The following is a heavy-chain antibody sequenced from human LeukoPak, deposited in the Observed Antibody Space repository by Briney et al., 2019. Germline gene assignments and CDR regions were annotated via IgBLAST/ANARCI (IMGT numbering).Heavy chain of an antibody. Sequence: TGGSLRLSCTASGFTFNYYAMSWVRQAPGQGLEWVSAIGGSGYTTSYEDSVKGRFTVSRDNSKNTLYLQMNSLRADDTAVYYCAKAAQVAGRPNLGGHFDYWGQGTLVIVSS. J-gene: IGHJ4*02. CDR2: IGGSGYTT. CDR1: GFTFNYYA. CDR3: AKAAQVAGRPNLGGHFDY. V-gene: IGHV3-23*01. D-gene: IGHD6-6*01.